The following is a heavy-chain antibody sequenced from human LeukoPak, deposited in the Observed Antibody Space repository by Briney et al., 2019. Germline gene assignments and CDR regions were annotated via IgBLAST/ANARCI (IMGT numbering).Heavy chain of an antibody. J-gene: IGHJ5*02. CDR2: IYYSGST. CDR1: GASISSSTYY. CDR3: ARGRGEGRGISLVRGVRAPSYNWFDP. V-gene: IGHV4-39*07. Sequence: SETLSLACTVSGASISSSTYYWGWIRQPPGKGLEWIVSIYYSGSTYSNPSLKSRVTISVDTSKNQFSLKLSSVTAADTAVYYCARGRGEGRGISLVRGVRAPSYNWFDPWGHGTLVTVSS. D-gene: IGHD3-10*01.